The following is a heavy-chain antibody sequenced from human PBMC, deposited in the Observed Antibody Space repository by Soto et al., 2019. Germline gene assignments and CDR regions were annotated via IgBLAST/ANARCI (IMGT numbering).Heavy chain of an antibody. Sequence: PSETLSLTCTVSGGSISSYYWSWIRQPPGKGLEWIGYIYYSGSTNYNPSLKSRVTISVDTSKNQFSLKLSSVTAADTAVYYCARAYYNWFAPWGQGTLVTVSS. CDR3: ARAYYNWFAP. V-gene: IGHV4-59*01. CDR2: IYYSGST. CDR1: GGSISSYY. J-gene: IGHJ5*02. D-gene: IGHD1-26*01.